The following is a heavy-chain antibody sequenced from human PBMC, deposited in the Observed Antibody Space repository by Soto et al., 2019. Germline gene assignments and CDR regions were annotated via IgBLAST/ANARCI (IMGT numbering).Heavy chain of an antibody. CDR1: GGSFSDYY. V-gene: IGHV4-34*01. Sequence: LSLTCAIYGGSFSDYYWSWIRQPPGKGLEWIGEINHSGSTNYNPSLKSRVTMSVDTSKNQFSLRLNSVTAADTAVYYCARGADTALVRGYNWFDPWGQGTLVTVSS. CDR2: INHSGST. J-gene: IGHJ5*02. CDR3: ARGADTALVRGYNWFDP. D-gene: IGHD5-18*01.